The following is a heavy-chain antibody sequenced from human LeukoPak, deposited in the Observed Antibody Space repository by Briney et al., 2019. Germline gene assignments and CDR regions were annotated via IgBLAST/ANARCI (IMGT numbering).Heavy chain of an antibody. CDR2: INHSGST. J-gene: IGHJ4*02. D-gene: IGHD6-13*01. Sequence: PSETLSLTCAVYGGSFSGYYWSWIRQPPGKGLEWIGEINHSGSTNYSPSLKSRVTISVDTSKNQFSLKLSSVTAADTAVYYCARRAAGTWSSQMYYFDYWGQGTLVTVSS. CDR1: GGSFSGYY. V-gene: IGHV4-34*01. CDR3: ARRAAGTWSSQMYYFDY.